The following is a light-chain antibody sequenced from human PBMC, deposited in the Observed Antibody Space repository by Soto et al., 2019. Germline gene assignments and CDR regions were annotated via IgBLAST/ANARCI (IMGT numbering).Light chain of an antibody. CDR3: CSYRSRITI. Sequence: QSVLTQPASVSGSPGQSITISCTGTSSDIGGDYNHFSWYQQHPGQAPKLMIYDVSNRPSGVSDRFSGSKSGTTASLTISGLQAEDESDYYCCSYRSRITIFGGGTKLTVL. CDR1: SSDIGGDYNH. V-gene: IGLV2-14*03. J-gene: IGLJ2*01. CDR2: DVS.